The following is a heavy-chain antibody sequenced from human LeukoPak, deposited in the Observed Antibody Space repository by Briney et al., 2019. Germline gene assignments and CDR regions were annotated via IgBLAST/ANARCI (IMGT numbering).Heavy chain of an antibody. CDR1: GFTFSGYA. J-gene: IGHJ4*02. Sequence: HTGGSLRLSCAASGFTFSGYAMSWVRQAPGKGPEWVSAISGSGGSTYYADSVKGRFTISRDNSKNTLYLQMNSLRAEDTAVYYCAKAYSSSWYTLAFDYWGQGTLVTVSS. D-gene: IGHD6-13*01. CDR3: AKAYSSSWYTLAFDY. V-gene: IGHV3-23*01. CDR2: ISGSGGST.